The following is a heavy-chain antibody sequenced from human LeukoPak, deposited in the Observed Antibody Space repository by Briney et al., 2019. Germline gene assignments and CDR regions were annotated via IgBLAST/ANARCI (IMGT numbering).Heavy chain of an antibody. CDR3: VKEGEGSISH. V-gene: IGHV4-38-2*02. Sequence: SETLSLTCTVSGYSISNGYHWGWIRQPPGKGLEWIGSIYHSGSTYYNPSLKSRAIISADMSKNQFSLKLTSVTAADTAVYYCVKEGEGSISHWGQGTLVTVSS. D-gene: IGHD3-16*01. J-gene: IGHJ4*02. CDR1: GYSISNGYH. CDR2: IYHSGST.